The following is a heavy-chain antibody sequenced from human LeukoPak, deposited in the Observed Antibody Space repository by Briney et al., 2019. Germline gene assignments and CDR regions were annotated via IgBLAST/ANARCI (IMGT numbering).Heavy chain of an antibody. CDR3: ARGRSVFDP. V-gene: IGHV4-59*01. CDR2: IYYSGST. Sequence: SETLSLTCTVSGGSISSYYWSWIRQPPGKGLEWIGNIYYSGSTNYNPSLKSRVTISVDTSKNQFSLKLSSVTAADTAVYYCARGRSVFDPWGQGTLVTVSS. CDR1: GGSISSYY. J-gene: IGHJ5*02.